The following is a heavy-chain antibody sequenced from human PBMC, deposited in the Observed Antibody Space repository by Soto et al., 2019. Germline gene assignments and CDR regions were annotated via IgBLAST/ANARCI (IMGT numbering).Heavy chain of an antibody. CDR3: ARMPIYDEPKNAGYYYYGMDV. D-gene: IGHD3-3*01. Sequence: SVKVSCNASGFTFSSSAVQWVRQAPGQRLEWIGWIVAGSGNTNYAQKFQDRVTITADESTSTAYMELSSLRSEDTAVYYCARMPIYDEPKNAGYYYYGMDVWGQGTTVTVSS. CDR2: IVAGSGNT. J-gene: IGHJ6*02. V-gene: IGHV1-58*01. CDR1: GFTFSSSA.